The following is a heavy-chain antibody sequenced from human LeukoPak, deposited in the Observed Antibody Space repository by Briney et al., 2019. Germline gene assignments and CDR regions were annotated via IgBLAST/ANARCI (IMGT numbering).Heavy chain of an antibody. J-gene: IGHJ4*02. D-gene: IGHD6-19*01. V-gene: IGHV3-48*03. Sequence: GGSLRLSCAASGFTFSSYEMDWVRQAPGKGLEWVSYISSGSTTYDADSVKGRFTISRDNAKNSLYLQMNSLRAEDTAVYYCARESIAVAGAPFDYWGQGTLVTVSS. CDR1: GFTFSSYE. CDR3: ARESIAVAGAPFDY. CDR2: ISSGSTT.